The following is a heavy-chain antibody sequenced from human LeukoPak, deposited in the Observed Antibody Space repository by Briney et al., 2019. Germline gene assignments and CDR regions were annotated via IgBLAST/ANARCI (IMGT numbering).Heavy chain of an antibody. CDR3: VKHVGSRWSNNRFDP. Sequence: GGSLRLSCTASGFTSGDYAMSWFRQAPGKGLEWVSAVSRFGGTTYYADSAKGRFTISRDNSNNTVYLQMNSLRVGDTALYYCVKHVGSRWSNNRFDPWGQGTLVTVS. V-gene: IGHV3-23*01. D-gene: IGHD6-13*01. J-gene: IGHJ5*02. CDR1: GFTSGDYA. CDR2: VSRFGGTT.